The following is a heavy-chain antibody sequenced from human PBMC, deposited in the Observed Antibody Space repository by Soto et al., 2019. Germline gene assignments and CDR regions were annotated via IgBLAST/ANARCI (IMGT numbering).Heavy chain of an antibody. CDR2: IHSGNSA. V-gene: IGHV3-53*04. Sequence: EMQLVESGGGLVNPGGSLRLSCAASGLIVNNNYMNWVRQAPGKGLEWVSVIHSGNSASYADSVMGRFTFSRHNSKNMGYLQMNSLRAEDTAVYYCAREPGYCSGGICYRYMDVWGKGTTVTVSS. D-gene: IGHD2-15*01. J-gene: IGHJ6*03. CDR1: GLIVNNNY. CDR3: AREPGYCSGGICYRYMDV.